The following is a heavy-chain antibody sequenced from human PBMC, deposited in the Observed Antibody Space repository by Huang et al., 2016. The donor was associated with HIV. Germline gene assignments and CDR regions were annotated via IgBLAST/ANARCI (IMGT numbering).Heavy chain of an antibody. CDR3: AKGGRAAAVMDV. J-gene: IGHJ6*04. V-gene: IGHV3-30*18. D-gene: IGHD6-13*01. Sequence: QVQLVESGGGVVQPGRSLRLSCAASGFTFSSYGMHWVRQAPGKGLEWGAVISYDKSNKKYADAGKGRLTSARDNSKNTVYLQINSLTTEDTAVYYCAKGGRAAAVMDVWGKGTTVTVSS. CDR2: ISYDKSNK. CDR1: GFTFSSYG.